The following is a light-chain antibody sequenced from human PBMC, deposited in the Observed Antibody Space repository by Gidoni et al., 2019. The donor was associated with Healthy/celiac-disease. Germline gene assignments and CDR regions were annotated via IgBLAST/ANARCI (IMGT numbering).Light chain of an antibody. CDR2: EVR. CDR3: SSYTSSSTLV. Sequence: QSALTQPATVSGSPGQSITISCTGTSSDVGGYNYDSWYQQHPGKAPTLMIYEVRNRPSGVSNRFSGSKSGNTASLTISGLQAEDEADYYCSSYTSSSTLVFGGGTKLTVL. V-gene: IGLV2-14*01. J-gene: IGLJ2*01. CDR1: SSDVGGYNY.